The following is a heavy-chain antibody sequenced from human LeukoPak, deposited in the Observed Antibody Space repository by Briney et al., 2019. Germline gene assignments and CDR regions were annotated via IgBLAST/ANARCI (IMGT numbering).Heavy chain of an antibody. V-gene: IGHV1-69*13. CDR3: ARGYSGYHDAFHI. CDR1: AGTTTGYA. Sequence: SVTASCTLSAGTTTGYATMWVRQAPGQGREWMGGIIPMFDTADDAQKFQGRVTFHADESTNTAYMELSSRRSEDTAVYYCARGYSGYHDAFHIWGQGTMVTVSS. CDR2: IIPMFDTA. D-gene: IGHD1-26*01. J-gene: IGHJ3*02.